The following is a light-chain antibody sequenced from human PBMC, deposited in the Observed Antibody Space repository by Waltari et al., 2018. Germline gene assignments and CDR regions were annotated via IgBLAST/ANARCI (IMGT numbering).Light chain of an antibody. CDR3: AVWYDSLSGPV. CDR1: SSNIGRYY. CDR2: RDT. V-gene: IGLV1-47*01. Sequence: QSVVTQPPSASGTPGQRVTISCSGSSSNIGRYYVYWYQHLPGTAPKLLIYRDTTRPSGVPDRFSGSKSGTSASLAISGLRSEDEADYYCAVWYDSLSGPVFGGGTKLTVL. J-gene: IGLJ2*01.